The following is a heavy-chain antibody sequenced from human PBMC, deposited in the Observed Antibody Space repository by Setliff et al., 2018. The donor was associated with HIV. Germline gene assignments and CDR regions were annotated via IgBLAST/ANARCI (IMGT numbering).Heavy chain of an antibody. J-gene: IGHJ6*02. CDR1: GYTFTSYA. CDR2: ISYDGSNK. D-gene: IGHD3-10*01. CDR3: ARSVIGYYYYGIDV. Sequence: SCKASGYTFTSYAMHWVRQAPGKGLEWVAVISYDGSNKYYADSVKGRFTISRDNSKNTLYLQMNSLRAEDTDVYYCARSVIGYYYYGIDVWGQGTLVTVSS. V-gene: IGHV3-30*01.